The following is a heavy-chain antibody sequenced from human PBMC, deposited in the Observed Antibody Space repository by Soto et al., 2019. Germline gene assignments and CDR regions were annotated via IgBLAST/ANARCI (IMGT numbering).Heavy chain of an antibody. CDR1: GFSLSTSGVG. D-gene: IGHD5-18*01. CDR2: IYWDDAK. Sequence: QITLKESGPTLVKPTQTLALTCSFSGFSLSTSGVGVGWIRQPPGKALEWLALIYWDDAKRYSPSLQSRLSITTXTSKHQVVLTLPNMDPVDTATYYCAHLRGYRDFDYWGQGTLVTVSS. CDR3: AHLRGYRDFDY. V-gene: IGHV2-5*02. J-gene: IGHJ4*02.